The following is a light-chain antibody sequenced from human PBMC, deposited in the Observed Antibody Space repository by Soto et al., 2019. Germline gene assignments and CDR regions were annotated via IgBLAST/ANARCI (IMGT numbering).Light chain of an antibody. J-gene: IGKJ2*01. CDR3: QLYGSSPTKYI. V-gene: IGKV3-20*01. CDR2: AAS. Sequence: EPVLTQSPGTLSLSPGEIAALSCRASQSVSSSYLAWYQQKSGQAPRLLIYAASTMATGIPDRFSGSGSGTDFTLTISRLEPEDFSVYFWQLYGSSPTKYIFGQGTKLEIK. CDR1: QSVSSSY.